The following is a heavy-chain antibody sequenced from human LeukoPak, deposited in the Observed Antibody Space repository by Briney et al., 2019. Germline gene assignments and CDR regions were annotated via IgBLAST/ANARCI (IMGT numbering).Heavy chain of an antibody. CDR3: AKDVSGSYDY. CDR2: INPNTGGT. Sequence: ASVKVSCKASGYTFTGYYVHWVRQAPGQGLEWMALINPNTGGTHYAQKFQSRVTVTRDTSISTAYLELNRLTSDDTAVYYCAKDVSGSYDYWGQGTLVTVSS. J-gene: IGHJ4*02. D-gene: IGHD3-10*01. V-gene: IGHV1-2*02. CDR1: GYTFTGYY.